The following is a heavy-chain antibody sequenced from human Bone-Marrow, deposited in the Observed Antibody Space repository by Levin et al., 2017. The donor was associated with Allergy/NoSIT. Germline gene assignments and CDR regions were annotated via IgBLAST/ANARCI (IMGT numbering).Heavy chain of an antibody. CDR3: ARESGQLGYYNYYGMDV. D-gene: IGHD6-13*01. CDR2: IRSSSSYT. Sequence: SCAASGFTISDYYMSWIRQAPVKGLEWVSYIRSSSSYTNHADFVEGRFTISRDNAKNSLFLQMNSLRAEDTAVYYCARESGQLGYYNYYGMDVWGQGTTVTVSS. J-gene: IGHJ6*02. CDR1: GFTISDYY. V-gene: IGHV3-11*05.